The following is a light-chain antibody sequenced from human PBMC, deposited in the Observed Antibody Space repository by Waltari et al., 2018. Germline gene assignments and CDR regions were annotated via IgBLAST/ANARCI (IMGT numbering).Light chain of an antibody. J-gene: IGLJ2*01. CDR2: DDK. CDR1: SSNIGAGSP. Sequence: QSVLTQPPSLSGAPGQRVTISCSWRSSNIGAGSPLHWYQQFPGTAPKLIIHDDKDRPSGVPDRFSGSTSGTSATLAITDLQAEDEASYYCQSFDRGLSEYVFGGGTQVTVL. V-gene: IGLV1-40*01. CDR3: QSFDRGLSEYV.